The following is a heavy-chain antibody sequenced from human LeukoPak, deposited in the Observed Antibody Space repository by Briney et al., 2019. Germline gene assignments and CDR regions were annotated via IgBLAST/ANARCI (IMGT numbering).Heavy chain of an antibody. CDR1: GFTFSRIA. CDR2: IRSNGDTA. Sequence: PGGSLRLSCAASGFTFSRIAMTWVRQAPGKGLEWVSTIRSNGDTAYNADSVRGRFAISRDNSKKALFLQMNSLRVEDTAIYYCAKGQELDDGVFDSWGQGTLVTVSS. V-gene: IGHV3-23*01. CDR3: AKGQELDDGVFDS. J-gene: IGHJ4*02. D-gene: IGHD1-1*01.